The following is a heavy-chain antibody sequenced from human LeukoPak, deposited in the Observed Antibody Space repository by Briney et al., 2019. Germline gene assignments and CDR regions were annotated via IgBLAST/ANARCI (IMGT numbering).Heavy chain of an antibody. V-gene: IGHV1-69*05. J-gene: IGHJ5*02. CDR2: IIPIFGTA. D-gene: IGHD1-1*01. CDR3: ARVGYNWNDTQNWFDP. Sequence: GSSVNVSCKASGGTFSSYAISWVRQAPGQGLEWMGGIIPIFGTANYAQKFQGRVTITTDESTSTAYMELSSLRSEDTAVYYCARVGYNWNDTQNWFDPWGQGTLVTVSS. CDR1: GGTFSSYA.